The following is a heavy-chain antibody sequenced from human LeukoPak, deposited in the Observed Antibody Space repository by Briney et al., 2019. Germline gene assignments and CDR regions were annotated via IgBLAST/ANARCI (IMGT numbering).Heavy chain of an antibody. D-gene: IGHD2-2*01. CDR1: GFTFSRYW. CDR3: ARGGYCSSTSCYLDY. Sequence: PGGSLRLSCAASGFTFSRYWMTWVRQSPGKGLEWVANIKQDGSEKYYVDSVKGRFTMSRDNAKNSLYLQMNSLRAEDTAVYYCARGGYCSSTSCYLDYWGQGTLVTVSS. CDR2: IKQDGSEK. V-gene: IGHV3-7*01. J-gene: IGHJ4*02.